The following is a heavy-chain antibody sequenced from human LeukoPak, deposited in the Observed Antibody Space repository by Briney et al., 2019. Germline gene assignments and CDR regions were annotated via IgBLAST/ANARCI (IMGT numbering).Heavy chain of an antibody. V-gene: IGHV1-18*01. CDR2: ISAYNGNT. CDR3: ARATVRGPPLISLGY. J-gene: IGHJ4*02. D-gene: IGHD3-10*01. Sequence: ASVKVSCKASGGTFSSYAISWVRQAPGQGLEWMGWISAYNGNTNYAQKLQGRVTMTTDTSTSTAYMELRSLRSDDTAVYYCARATVRGPPLISLGYWGQGTLVTVSS. CDR1: GGTFSSYA.